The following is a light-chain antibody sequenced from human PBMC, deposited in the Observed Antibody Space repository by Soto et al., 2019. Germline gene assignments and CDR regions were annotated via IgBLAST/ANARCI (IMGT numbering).Light chain of an antibody. CDR3: QQYGSSLF. CDR2: GAS. V-gene: IGKV3-20*01. Sequence: EIVLTQSPGTLSLSPGERATLSCRASQSVSSSYLAWYQQKPGQAPRLLIYGASSRATGIPDRFSGSGSGTDFTLTISTLEPEDFAVYYCQQYGSSLFFGQGTRLEIK. J-gene: IGKJ5*01. CDR1: QSVSSSY.